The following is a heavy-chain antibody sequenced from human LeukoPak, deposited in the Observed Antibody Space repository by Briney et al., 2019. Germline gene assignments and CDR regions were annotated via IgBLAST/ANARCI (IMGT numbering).Heavy chain of an antibody. Sequence: GGPLRLSCAASRFTFSSYILNWVRQAPGKGVEWVSSISSSSSYIYYADSVKGRFTISRDNAKNSLYLQMNSLRAEDTAVYYCAAEQVDAPIVMDVWGKGTTVTVSS. CDR3: AAEQVDAPIVMDV. D-gene: IGHD6-13*01. CDR1: RFTFSSYI. V-gene: IGHV3-21*01. J-gene: IGHJ6*04. CDR2: ISSSSSYI.